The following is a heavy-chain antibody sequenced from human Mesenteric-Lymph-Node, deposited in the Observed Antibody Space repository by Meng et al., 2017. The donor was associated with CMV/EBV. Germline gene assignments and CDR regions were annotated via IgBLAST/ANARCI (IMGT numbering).Heavy chain of an antibody. J-gene: IGHJ4*02. CDR1: SSSSNW. Sequence: SSSSNWWSWVRQPPGKGLEWIGEIYHSGSTNYNPSLKSRVTISVDKSKNQFSLKLSSVTAADTAVYYCARRAREITMIVVVRYYFDYWGQGTLVTVSS. CDR3: ARRAREITMIVVVRYYFDY. D-gene: IGHD3-22*01. V-gene: IGHV4-4*02. CDR2: IYHSGST.